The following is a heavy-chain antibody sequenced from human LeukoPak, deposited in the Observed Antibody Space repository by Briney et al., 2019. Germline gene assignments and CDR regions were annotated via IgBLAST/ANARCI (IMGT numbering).Heavy chain of an antibody. Sequence: GGSLRLSCAASGLTFSSHWMHWVRQAPGKGLVWVSRITNDGSSTTYADSVKGRFTISRDSAKNMLYLQVNSLRAEDTAVYYCAKESVAVGDYWGQGTLVTVSS. CDR2: ITNDGSST. D-gene: IGHD6-19*01. V-gene: IGHV3-74*01. CDR1: GLTFSSHW. J-gene: IGHJ4*02. CDR3: AKESVAVGDY.